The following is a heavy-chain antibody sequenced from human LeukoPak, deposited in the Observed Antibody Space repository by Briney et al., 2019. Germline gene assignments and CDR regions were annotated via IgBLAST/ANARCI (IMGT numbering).Heavy chain of an antibody. CDR2: IQSDGSST. Sequence: PGGSLRLSCAASGFSFGSYWMHWVRRAPGKGLVWVSRIQSDGSSTDYADSVRGRFTISRDNAKNMLFLQMNSLRAEDTAIYYCVRAAPFDFWGQGTLVTVSS. V-gene: IGHV3-74*01. CDR3: VRAAPFDF. J-gene: IGHJ4*02. CDR1: GFSFGSYW.